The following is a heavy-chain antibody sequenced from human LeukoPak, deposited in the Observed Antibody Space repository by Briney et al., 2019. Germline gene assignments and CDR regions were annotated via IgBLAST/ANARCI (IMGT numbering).Heavy chain of an antibody. D-gene: IGHD3-22*01. CDR2: TYYRSRWYS. V-gene: IGHV6-1*01. CDR1: GDSVSRNSAA. J-gene: IGHJ4*02. Sequence: SQTLSLTCAISGDSVSRNSAAWNWIRQSPSRGLEWLGRTYYRSRWYSDYALSVKSRITINPETSKNQFSLKLSSVTAADTAVYYCARTVIRPGYDSSGYYFATQYYSDYWGQGTLVTVSS. CDR3: ARTVIRPGYDSSGYYFATQYYSDY.